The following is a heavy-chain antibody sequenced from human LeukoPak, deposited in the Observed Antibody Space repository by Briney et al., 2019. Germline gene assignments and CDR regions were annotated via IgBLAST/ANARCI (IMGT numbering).Heavy chain of an antibody. Sequence: SETLSLTCTVSGGSISSYFWSWIRQPPGKGLEWIGYIYYSGSTNYNPSLESRVTVSVDTSKNQFSLKLSSVTAADTAVYYCATAAGRYYYYGMDVWGQGTTVTVSS. CDR2: IYYSGST. CDR1: GGSISSYF. J-gene: IGHJ6*02. CDR3: ATAAGRYYYYGMDV. V-gene: IGHV4-59*08. D-gene: IGHD6-13*01.